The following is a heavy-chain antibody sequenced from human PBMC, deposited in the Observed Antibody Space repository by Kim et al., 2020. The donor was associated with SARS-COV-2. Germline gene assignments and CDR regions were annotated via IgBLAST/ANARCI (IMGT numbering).Heavy chain of an antibody. J-gene: IGHJ4*02. CDR2: ISGSGGST. Sequence: GGSLRLSCAASGFTFSSYAMSWVRQAPGKGLEWVSAISGSGGSTYYADSVKGRFTISRDNSKNTLYLQMNSLRAEDTAVYYCAKPVPPEELVVITSAFDYWGQGTLVTVSS. CDR1: GFTFSSYA. D-gene: IGHD3-22*01. CDR3: AKPVPPEELVVITSAFDY. V-gene: IGHV3-23*01.